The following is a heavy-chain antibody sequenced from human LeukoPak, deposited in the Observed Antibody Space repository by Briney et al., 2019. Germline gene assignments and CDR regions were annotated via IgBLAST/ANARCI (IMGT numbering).Heavy chain of an antibody. D-gene: IGHD4-23*01. CDR3: AREGESGKRYGGFNWFDP. V-gene: IGHV4-30-4*01. Sequence: TASETLSLTCAVSGDSISSGYDYWNWIRQPPGKGLEWLGYISTSGSTYYNPSLKGRALISLDTSKNHLSLNLTSVTVADTAVYYCAREGESGKRYGGFNWFDPWGQGTLVTVSS. CDR2: ISTSGST. J-gene: IGHJ5*02. CDR1: GDSISSGYDY.